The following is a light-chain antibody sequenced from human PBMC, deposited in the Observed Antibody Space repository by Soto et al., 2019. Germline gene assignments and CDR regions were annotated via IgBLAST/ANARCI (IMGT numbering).Light chain of an antibody. J-gene: IGKJ1*01. Sequence: DIQLTQSPSSLSASVGDKVTITCRASQSISSYLNWYQQKPGKAPKLLIYAASNLQSGVPSRFSVSGSGTDFTLTISSLQPEDFATYYCQQSYSTPPTFGQGTKVDIK. V-gene: IGKV1-39*01. CDR3: QQSYSTPPT. CDR2: AAS. CDR1: QSISSY.